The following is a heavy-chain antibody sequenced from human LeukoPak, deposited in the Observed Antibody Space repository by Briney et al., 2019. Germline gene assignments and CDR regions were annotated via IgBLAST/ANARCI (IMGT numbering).Heavy chain of an antibody. V-gene: IGHV3-9*03. J-gene: IGHJ4*02. CDR2: ISWNSGSI. CDR3: AKDTSIAARGIDY. CDR1: GFTFDDYA. Sequence: RSLRLSCAASGFTFDDYAMHWVRQAPGKGLEWVSGISWNSGSIGYADSVKGRFTISRDNAKNSLYLQMNSLRAEDMALYYCAKDTSIAARGIDYWGQGTLVTVSS. D-gene: IGHD6-6*01.